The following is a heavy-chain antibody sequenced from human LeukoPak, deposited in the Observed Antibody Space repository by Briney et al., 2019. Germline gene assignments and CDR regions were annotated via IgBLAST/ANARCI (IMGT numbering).Heavy chain of an antibody. J-gene: IGHJ4*02. CDR1: GGSISSYY. D-gene: IGHD6-19*01. CDR2: IYYSGST. V-gene: IGHV4-59*01. CDR3: ARVYSSGWPDYFDY. Sequence: SETLSLTCTVSGGSISSYYWIWIRQPPGKGLEWIGYIYYSGSTNYNPSLKSRVTISVDTSKNQFSLKLSSVTAADTAVYYCARVYSSGWPDYFDYWGQGTLVTVSS.